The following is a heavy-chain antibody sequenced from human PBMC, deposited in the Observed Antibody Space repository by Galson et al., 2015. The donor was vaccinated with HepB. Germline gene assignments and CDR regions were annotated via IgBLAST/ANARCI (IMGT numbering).Heavy chain of an antibody. V-gene: IGHV4-31*03. J-gene: IGHJ4*02. CDR1: GGSISSGGYY. CDR2: IYYSGST. CDR3: ARGGSFGFYCSSTSCYEDFDY. Sequence: TLSLTCTVSGGSISSGGYYWSWIRQHPGKGLEWIGYIYYSGSTYYNPSLKSRVTISVDTSKNQFSLKLSSVTAADTAVYYCARGGSFGFYCSSTSCYEDFDYWGQGTLVTVSS. D-gene: IGHD2-2*01.